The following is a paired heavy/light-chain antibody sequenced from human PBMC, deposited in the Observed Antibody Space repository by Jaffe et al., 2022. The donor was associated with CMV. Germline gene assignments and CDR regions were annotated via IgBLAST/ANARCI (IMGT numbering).Heavy chain of an antibody. J-gene: IGHJ6*02. V-gene: IGHV1-69*01. CDR2: IIPIFGTA. CDR1: GGTFSSYA. D-gene: IGHD3-22*01. CDR3: ARMGGYYDSSGYYLYYYYGMDV. Sequence: QVQLVQSGAEVKKPGSSVKVSCKASGGTFSSYAISWVRQAPGQGLEWMGGIIPIFGTANYAQKFQGRVTITADESTSTAYMELSSLRSEDTAVYYCARMGGYYDSSGYYLYYYYGMDVWGQGTTVTVSS.
Light chain of an antibody. CDR1: SSNIGAGYD. J-gene: IGLJ2*01. Sequence: QSVLTQPPSVSGAPGQRVTISCTGSSSNIGAGYDVHWYQQLPGTAPKLLIYGNSNRPSGVPDRFSGSKSGTSASLAITGLQAEDEADYYCQSYDSSLSANVVFGGGTKLTVL. CDR3: QSYDSSLSANVV. CDR2: GNS. V-gene: IGLV1-40*01.